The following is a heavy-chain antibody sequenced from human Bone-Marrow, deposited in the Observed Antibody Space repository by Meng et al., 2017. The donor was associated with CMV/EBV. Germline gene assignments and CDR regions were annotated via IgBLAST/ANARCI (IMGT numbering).Heavy chain of an antibody. CDR3: ARDRHDSGAYYTDL. J-gene: IGHJ4*02. D-gene: IGHD3-22*01. CDR2: IGSKAYGGA. V-gene: IGHV3-49*04. CDR1: GFIFGGYG. Sequence: GSLRLSCAGSGFIFGGYGIGWVRQAPGKGLEWVGFIGSKAYGGADYAASVKDTFTISRDDSRNIAYLQMNSLKTEDTAMYYCARDRHDSGAYYTDLWGQGTLVTVSS.